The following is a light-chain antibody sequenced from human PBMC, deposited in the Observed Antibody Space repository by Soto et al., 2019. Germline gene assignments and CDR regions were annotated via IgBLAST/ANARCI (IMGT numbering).Light chain of an antibody. CDR2: LGS. CDR3: MQALQTPYT. J-gene: IGKJ2*01. V-gene: IGKV2-28*01. CDR1: QSLLHSNGRTF. Sequence: DIVVTQSPLSLPVTPGEPASISCRSGQSLLHSNGRTFLAWYLQKPGQSPQILIYLGSNRASGVPDRFSGSVSGRDFTLHISRVEAADVGVYYCMQALQTPYTFGQGTKLEI.